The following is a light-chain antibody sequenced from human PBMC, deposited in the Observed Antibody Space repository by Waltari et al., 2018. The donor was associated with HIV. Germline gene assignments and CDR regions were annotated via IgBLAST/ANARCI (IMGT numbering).Light chain of an antibody. J-gene: IGLJ3*02. CDR3: QVWDSSSDHWV. V-gene: IGLV3-21*04. Sequence: SYVLTQPPSVSVAPGKTATITCGGNNIGSKNVHWYQQKAGQAPVLVIYNDRDRPSRIPERFSGSNSGNTATLTISRVEAGDEADYYCQVWDSSSDHWVFGGGTKLTVL. CDR2: NDR. CDR1: NIGSKN.